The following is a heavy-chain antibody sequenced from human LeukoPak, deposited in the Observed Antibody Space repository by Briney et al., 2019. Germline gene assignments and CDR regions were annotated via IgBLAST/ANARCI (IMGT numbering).Heavy chain of an antibody. CDR2: ISGSGGAT. D-gene: IGHD6-13*01. V-gene: IGHV3-23*01. J-gene: IGHJ4*02. CDR1: GFNFKTSW. CDR3: AKDRSDDSRWYVGSH. Sequence: GGSLRLSCAASGFNFKTSWMNWVRQAPGKGLEWVSTISGSGGATNYADSVKGRFTISRDNSKSTLYLQMNSLRAEDTAVYYCAKDRSDDSRWYVGSHWGQGTLVTVSS.